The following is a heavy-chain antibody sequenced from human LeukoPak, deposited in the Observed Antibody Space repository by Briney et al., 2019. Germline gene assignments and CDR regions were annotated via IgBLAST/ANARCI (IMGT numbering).Heavy chain of an antibody. V-gene: IGHV3-23*01. J-gene: IGHJ4*02. Sequence: QPGGSLRLSCAASGFSFSSYAMSWVRQAPGKGLEWVSVISGSGSDGSTYYADSVKGRFTISRDNYKNTVYLHMNSLRAEDTAIYYCAKSGYSISYFDYWGQGTLVTVSS. D-gene: IGHD3-22*01. CDR2: ISGSGSDGST. CDR1: GFSFSSYA. CDR3: AKSGYSISYFDY.